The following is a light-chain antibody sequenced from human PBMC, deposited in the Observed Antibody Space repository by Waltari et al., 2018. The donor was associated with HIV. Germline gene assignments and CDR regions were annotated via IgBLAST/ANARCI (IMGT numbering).Light chain of an antibody. CDR3: GTWDTSLSAVV. Sequence: QSVLTQPPSVSAAPGQKVSISCSGSTSNIGDNFLSWFQQFPGTAPKLLIYEDDKRPSGITDRFTGFKSGTSATLVITGLQTGDEAVYYCGTWDTSLSAVVFGGGTNLTVL. CDR1: TSNIGDNF. J-gene: IGLJ3*02. CDR2: EDD. V-gene: IGLV1-51*02.